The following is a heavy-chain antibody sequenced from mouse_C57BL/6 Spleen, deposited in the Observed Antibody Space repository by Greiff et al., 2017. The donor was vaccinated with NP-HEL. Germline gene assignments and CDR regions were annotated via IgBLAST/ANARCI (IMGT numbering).Heavy chain of an antibody. D-gene: IGHD1-1*01. V-gene: IGHV1-77*01. J-gene: IGHJ1*03. CDR1: GYTFTDYY. CDR3: ARSFITTVVSYWYFDV. CDR2: IGPGSGST. Sequence: VQLKQSGAELVKPGASVKISCKASGYTFTDYYINWVKQRPGQGLAWIGKIGPGSGSTYYNEKFKGKATLTADKSSSTAYMQLSSLTSKDSAVYFCARSFITTVVSYWYFDVWGTGTTVTVSS.